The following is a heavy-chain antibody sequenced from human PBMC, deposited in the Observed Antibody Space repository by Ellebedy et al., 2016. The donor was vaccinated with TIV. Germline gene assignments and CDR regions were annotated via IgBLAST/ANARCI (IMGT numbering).Heavy chain of an antibody. J-gene: IGHJ4*02. CDR1: GYTFSHYA. CDR2: INAGTGHT. Sequence: ASVKVSCKASGYTFSHYAINWVRQAPGQGLEWVGWINAGTGHTKYSQKFQGRVTITRDTSASTAYMQLSRLTSEDTAVYYCARIKYDSGWYFDHWGQGTLVTVSS. D-gene: IGHD6-19*01. CDR3: ARIKYDSGWYFDH. V-gene: IGHV1-3*01.